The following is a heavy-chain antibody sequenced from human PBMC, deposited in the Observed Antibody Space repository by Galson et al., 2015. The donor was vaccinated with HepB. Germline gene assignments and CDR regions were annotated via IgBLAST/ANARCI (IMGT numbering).Heavy chain of an antibody. Sequence: SVKVSCKASGFTFTSSAMQWVRQARGQRLEWIGWIVVGSGNTNYAQKFQERVTITRDMSTSTAYMELRSLRSDDTAVYYCARVIQAVAGQRGPVFDYWGQGTLVTVSS. J-gene: IGHJ4*02. V-gene: IGHV1-58*02. D-gene: IGHD6-19*01. CDR1: GFTFTSSA. CDR2: IVVGSGNT. CDR3: ARVIQAVAGQRGPVFDY.